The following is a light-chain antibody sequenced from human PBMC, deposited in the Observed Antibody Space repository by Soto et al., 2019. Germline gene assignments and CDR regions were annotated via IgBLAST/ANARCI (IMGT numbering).Light chain of an antibody. CDR3: QQANSFPHT. V-gene: IGKV1-12*01. CDR1: QGISNW. CDR2: TGS. Sequence: DIQMTQSPSSVSASVGDRVSITCRASQGISNWLAWYQQKPGRARKLLIYTGSSLQSGVPSRFSGTGSGTDFTLTISCLQPEDVATYYCQQANSFPHTVGGGTKVEIK. J-gene: IGKJ4*01.